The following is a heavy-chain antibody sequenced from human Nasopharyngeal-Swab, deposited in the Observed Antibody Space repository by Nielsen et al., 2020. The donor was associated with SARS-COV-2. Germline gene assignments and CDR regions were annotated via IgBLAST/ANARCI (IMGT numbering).Heavy chain of an antibody. V-gene: IGHV4-59*01. CDR1: GASISTYY. D-gene: IGHD1-26*01. CDR3: ARGIRGAFGVQSSTSGSYYYGMDV. J-gene: IGHJ6*02. CDR2: IYYSGST. Sequence: SETLSLTCTVSGASISTYYWSWIRQPPGKGLEWIGYIYYSGSTNYNPSLKSRVTISVDTSKNQFSLRLSSVTAADAAVYYCARGIRGAFGVQSSTSGSYYYGMDVWGRGTTVTVSS.